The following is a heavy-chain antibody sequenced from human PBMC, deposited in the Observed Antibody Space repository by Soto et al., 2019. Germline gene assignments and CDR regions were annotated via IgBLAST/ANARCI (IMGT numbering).Heavy chain of an antibody. J-gene: IGHJ5*02. Sequence: QITLKESGPTLVKPTQTLTLTCSFSGFSLSTSGVGVGWIRQPPGKALEWLALISWDDEKRYSPSLKSRLTITKDPPKNQVVLTMPNMDPVDTGTYYCAHSEGWSRMARLDPWGQGTVVTVSS. CDR3: AHSEGWSRMARLDP. CDR1: GFSLSTSGVG. V-gene: IGHV2-5*02. CDR2: ISWDDEK. D-gene: IGHD6-19*01.